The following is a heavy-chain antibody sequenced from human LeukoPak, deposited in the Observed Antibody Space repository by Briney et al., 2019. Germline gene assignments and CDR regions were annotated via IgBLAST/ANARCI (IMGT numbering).Heavy chain of an antibody. D-gene: IGHD4-17*01. CDR2: IYNGGGT. CDR3: PRVDYGDYYFEY. Sequence: PGGSLRLSCAASGFTFSNCGMHWVRQAPGKGLEWVSVIYNGGGTYYADSVRDRFSISIDNSNKPLYVQINSLRAERTAVYYCPRVDYGDYYFEYWGQGTLLTVP. CDR1: GFTFSNCG. V-gene: IGHV3-53*01. J-gene: IGHJ4*02.